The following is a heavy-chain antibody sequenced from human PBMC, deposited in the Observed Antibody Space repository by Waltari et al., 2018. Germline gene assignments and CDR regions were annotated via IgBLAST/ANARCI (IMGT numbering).Heavy chain of an antibody. CDR2: IYYSGST. V-gene: IGHV4-39*01. D-gene: IGHD1-26*01. Sequence: QLQLQESGPGLVKPSETLSLTCTVSGGSISSSSYYWGWIRQPPGKGLEWIGSIYYSGSTYYNPSLKSRVTISVDTSKNQFSLKLSSVTAADTAVYYCARHRRRGWELPYYFDYWGQGTLVTVSS. CDR1: GGSISSSSYY. CDR3: ARHRRRGWELPYYFDY. J-gene: IGHJ4*02.